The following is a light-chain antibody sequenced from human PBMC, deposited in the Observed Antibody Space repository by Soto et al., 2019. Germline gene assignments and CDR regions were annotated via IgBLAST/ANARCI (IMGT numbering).Light chain of an antibody. CDR3: QQGYSTPLT. CDR2: AAS. V-gene: IGKV1-39*01. CDR1: QTISTY. J-gene: IGKJ4*01. Sequence: DLQMTQSPSSLSASVGDRVTITCRASQTISTYLNWYQQKPGRAPKLLIFAASSLQSGVPPRFSGRGYGTDFTLTVSSLQPEDFATYLRQQGYSTPLTGGGGPKVDIK.